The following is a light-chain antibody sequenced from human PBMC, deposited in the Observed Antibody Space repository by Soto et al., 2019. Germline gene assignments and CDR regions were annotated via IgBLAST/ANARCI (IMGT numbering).Light chain of an antibody. V-gene: IGLV2-14*01. CDR2: DVR. Sequence: QSALTQPASVSGSRGQSITISCTGTSSDVGGYNYVSWYQQHPGKAPKLMIYDVRNRPSGVSNRFSGSKSVNTASLTISGLQAEDEAEYYCSSYTTVSTYVFGTGTKVTVL. J-gene: IGLJ1*01. CDR3: SSYTTVSTYV. CDR1: SSDVGGYNY.